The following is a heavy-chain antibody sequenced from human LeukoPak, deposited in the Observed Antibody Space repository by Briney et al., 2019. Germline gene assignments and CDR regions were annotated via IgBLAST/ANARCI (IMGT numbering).Heavy chain of an antibody. J-gene: IGHJ4*02. V-gene: IGHV3-7*01. CDR1: GFTFSGSP. CDR2: ISPDGNLK. D-gene: IGHD4-17*01. CDR3: ARDPAYGALDY. Sequence: PGGSLRLSCVASGFTFSGSPMTWVRQAPGRGLQWLGYISPDGNLKSYVDSVKGRFTISRGNARKSVYLQISSVRVEDTPVYYCARDPAYGALDYWGQGTLVAVSS.